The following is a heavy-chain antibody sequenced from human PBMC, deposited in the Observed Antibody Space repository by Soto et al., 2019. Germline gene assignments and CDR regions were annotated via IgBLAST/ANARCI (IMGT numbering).Heavy chain of an antibody. CDR2: IDSSGGT. Sequence: SETLSLTCTVAGGSISSYKGSWIRQPPGRRLEWIGYIDSSGGTSYNPSLQSRVTISVDTSTKQFSLKLSSVTAADTAVYYCVRQGFGRLHGLVDVWGQGTTVTVSS. CDR1: GGSISSYK. CDR3: VRQGFGRLHGLVDV. J-gene: IGHJ6*02. D-gene: IGHD3-10*01. V-gene: IGHV4-59*08.